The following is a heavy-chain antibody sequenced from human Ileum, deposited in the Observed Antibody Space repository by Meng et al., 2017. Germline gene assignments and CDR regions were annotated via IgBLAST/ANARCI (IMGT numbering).Heavy chain of an antibody. Sequence: GGSLRLSCAASGFTFSSYSMNWVRQPPGKGLEWVSSISGDSNYIYYADSLKGRFTISRDNAKSSLYLQMNNLRAEDTAVYYCARGTTVGAKGYDYWGQGTLVTVSS. J-gene: IGHJ4*02. CDR2: ISGDSNYI. V-gene: IGHV3-21*01. CDR3: ARGTTVGAKGYDY. D-gene: IGHD1-26*01. CDR1: GFTFSSYS.